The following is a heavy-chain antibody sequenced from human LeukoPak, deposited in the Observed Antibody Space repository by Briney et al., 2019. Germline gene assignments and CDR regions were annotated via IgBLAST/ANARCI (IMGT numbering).Heavy chain of an antibody. CDR3: ARKWAGNYYYGMDV. Sequence: GGSLRLSCVGSGFTFSTYWMSWVRQAPGKGLEWVTNIKQDGSEKYYVGSVKGRFTISRDNAKNLLYLQMNSLRVEDTAVYYCARKWAGNYYYGMDVWGQGTTVTVSS. CDR1: GFTFSTYW. V-gene: IGHV3-7*03. CDR2: IKQDGSEK. D-gene: IGHD1-26*01. J-gene: IGHJ6*02.